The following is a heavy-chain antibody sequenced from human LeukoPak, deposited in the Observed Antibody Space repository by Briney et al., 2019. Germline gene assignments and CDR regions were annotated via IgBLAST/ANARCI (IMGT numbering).Heavy chain of an antibody. Sequence: SETLSLTCTVSGGSISSSSYYWGWIRQPPGRGLEWIGSIYYSGSIYYNPSLKSRVTISGDTSKNQFSLKLSSVTAADTAVYYCARESPGSPRGFDYWGQGTLVTVSS. CDR2: IYYSGSI. V-gene: IGHV4-39*07. CDR3: ARESPGSPRGFDY. D-gene: IGHD1-26*01. J-gene: IGHJ4*02. CDR1: GGSISSSSYY.